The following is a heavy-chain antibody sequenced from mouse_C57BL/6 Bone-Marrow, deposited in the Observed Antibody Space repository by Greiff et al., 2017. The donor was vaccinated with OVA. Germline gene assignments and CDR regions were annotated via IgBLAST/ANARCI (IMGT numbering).Heavy chain of an antibody. CDR3: ARGVEDAY. CDR1: GYTFTDYY. CDR2: INPNNGGT. V-gene: IGHV1-26*01. J-gene: IGHJ2*01. Sequence: EVQLQQSGPELVKPGASVKISCKASGYTFTDYYMNWVKQSHGKSLEWIGDINPNNGGTSYNQKFKGKATLTVDQSSSTAYMELRSLTSEDSAVYYCARGVEDAYWGQGTTLTVSS.